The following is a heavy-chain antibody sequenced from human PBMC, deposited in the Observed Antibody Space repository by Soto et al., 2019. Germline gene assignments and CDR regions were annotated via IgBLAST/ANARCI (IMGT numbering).Heavy chain of an antibody. Sequence: PGGSLRLSCAASGFTFSSYAMSWVRQAPGKGLEWVSAIGGSGGSTYYADSVKGRFTISRDNSKNTLYLQMNSLRAEDTAVYYCAKGSFTIFGVVLLPGNYYYGMDVWGQGTTVTVSS. CDR1: GFTFSSYA. V-gene: IGHV3-23*01. CDR3: AKGSFTIFGVVLLPGNYYYGMDV. CDR2: IGGSGGST. J-gene: IGHJ6*02. D-gene: IGHD3-3*01.